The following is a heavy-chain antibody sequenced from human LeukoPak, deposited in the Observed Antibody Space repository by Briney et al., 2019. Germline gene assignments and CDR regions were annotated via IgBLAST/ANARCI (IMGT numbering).Heavy chain of an antibody. D-gene: IGHD2-2*01. CDR2: LSQDGSEK. Sequence: GGSLRLSCAASGFTFSSYWMSWVRQAPGKGLEWVAHLSQDGSEKYYVDSVKGRFTISRDNARNSLYLQMNSLRAEDTAIYYCTRGHPLPAAIRGQGTLVTVSS. CDR1: GFTFSSYW. J-gene: IGHJ4*02. CDR3: TRGHPLPAAI. V-gene: IGHV3-7*03.